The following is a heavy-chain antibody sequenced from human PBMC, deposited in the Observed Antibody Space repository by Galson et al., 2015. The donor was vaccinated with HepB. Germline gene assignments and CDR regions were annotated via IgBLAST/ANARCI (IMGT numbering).Heavy chain of an antibody. CDR2: IYNSGST. V-gene: IGHV4-31*03. Sequence: TLSLTCSVSGGSISSGDYYWSWIRQHPGKGLEWIGFIYNSGSTYYNPSLKSRVTISVDMSKNQFSLKLSSVTAADTAVYFCARLNGGNFDYWGQGILGTVSS. CDR3: ARLNGGNFDY. J-gene: IGHJ4*02. CDR1: GGSISSGDYY. D-gene: IGHD2-15*01.